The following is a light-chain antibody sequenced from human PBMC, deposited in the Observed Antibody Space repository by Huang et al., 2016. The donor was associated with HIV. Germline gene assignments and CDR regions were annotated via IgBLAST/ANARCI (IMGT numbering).Light chain of an antibody. CDR3: QQYDTYSWT. J-gene: IGKJ1*01. Sequence: DVQMTQSPSSLSASVGDSVTITCRASQNLNTWLAWYQHKPGKAPSLLIYKTSILDTGVPSRFSGSGSGTAFTLTINNLQPDDFATYFCQQYDTYSWTFGQGTKVDI. V-gene: IGKV1-5*03. CDR1: QNLNTW. CDR2: KTS.